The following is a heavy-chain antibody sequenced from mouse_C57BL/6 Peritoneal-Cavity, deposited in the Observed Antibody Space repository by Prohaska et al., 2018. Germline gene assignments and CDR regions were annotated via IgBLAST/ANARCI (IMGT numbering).Heavy chain of an antibody. CDR2: MNPDSRTI. J-gene: IGHJ2*01. D-gene: IGHD1-1*01. Sequence: EVKLLQSGGGLVQPGGSLILSCAASGIDFSRYWMSWVRRAPGKGLEWIGEMNPDSRTINYAPSLKDKFIISRDNDKNTLYLKMSKVRSEDTALYYCARTLPESFDYWGQGTTLTVSS. V-gene: IGHV4-1*01. CDR3: ARTLPESFDY. CDR1: GIDFSRYW.